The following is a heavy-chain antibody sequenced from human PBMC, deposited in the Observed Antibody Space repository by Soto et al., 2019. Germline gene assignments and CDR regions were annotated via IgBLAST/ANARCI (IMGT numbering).Heavy chain of an antibody. CDR3: GKNSGWFHT. J-gene: IGHJ5*02. Sequence: GGSLRLSCAASGFTFSSTDMSWVRQGPGKGLEWVSTIDGSGTFTYYADSVKGRFTISRDNSKNTVHLQMMSLGADDPGVYYCGKNSGWFHTWGQGTLVTVSS. CDR2: IDGSGTFT. D-gene: IGHD3-10*01. V-gene: IGHV3-23*01. CDR1: GFTFSSTD.